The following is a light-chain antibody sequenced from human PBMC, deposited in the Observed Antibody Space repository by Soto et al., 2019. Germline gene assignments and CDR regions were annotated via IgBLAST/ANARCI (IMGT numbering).Light chain of an antibody. J-gene: IGKJ5*01. CDR3: QQYYSYPLYT. CDR2: KAS. Sequence: DIQMTQSPSTLSGSVGDRVTITCRASQTISSWLAWYQQKPGKAPKLLIYKASTLKSGVPSRFSGSGSGTEFTLTISCLQSEDFATYYCQQYYSYPLYTFGQGTRLEIK. V-gene: IGKV1-5*03. CDR1: QTISSW.